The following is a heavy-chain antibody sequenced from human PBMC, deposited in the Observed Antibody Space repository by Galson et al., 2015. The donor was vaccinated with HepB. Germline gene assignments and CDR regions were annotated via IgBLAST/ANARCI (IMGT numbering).Heavy chain of an antibody. Sequence: SVKVSCKASGYTFTSYGISWVRQAPGQGLEWMGWISAYNGNTNYAQKLQGRVTMTTDTSTTTVYMELRSLRSDDTAVYYCARDIGTYYYGSGSYYGDWGQGTLVTVSS. CDR3: ARDIGTYYYGSGSYYGD. CDR2: ISAYNGNT. J-gene: IGHJ4*02. D-gene: IGHD3-10*01. CDR1: GYTFTSYG. V-gene: IGHV1-18*01.